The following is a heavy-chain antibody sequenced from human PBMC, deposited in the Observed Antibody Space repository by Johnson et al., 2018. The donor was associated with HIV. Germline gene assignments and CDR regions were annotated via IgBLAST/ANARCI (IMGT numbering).Heavy chain of an antibody. J-gene: IGHJ3*02. D-gene: IGHD7-27*01. CDR3: AKDFLHGQYTGIFDT. Sequence: VQLVESGGGVVRPGGSLRLSCAASGFTFSSYAMHWVRQATGKGLEWVSAIGTAGDTYYPGSVKGRFTISRDNSKNTLYLQMNSLRAEDTAVYYCAKDFLHGQYTGIFDTWGQGTVVTVSS. CDR2: IGTAGDT. CDR1: GFTFSSYA. V-gene: IGHV3-13*01.